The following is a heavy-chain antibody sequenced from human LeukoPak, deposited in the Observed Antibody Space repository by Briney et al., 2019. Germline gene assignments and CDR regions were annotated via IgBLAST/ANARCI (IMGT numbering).Heavy chain of an antibody. J-gene: IGHJ4*02. Sequence: ASVKVSCKTSGYTFSNYYIHWVRQAPGQGLEWMGTINPSSGSPSYAQKFQGRVTMTRDMSTSTVYMELSSLRSEDTAVYFCAREGGTWVPFDYWGQGTLVTVSS. CDR2: INPSSGSP. CDR1: GYTFSNYY. D-gene: IGHD1-1*01. V-gene: IGHV1-46*01. CDR3: AREGGTWVPFDY.